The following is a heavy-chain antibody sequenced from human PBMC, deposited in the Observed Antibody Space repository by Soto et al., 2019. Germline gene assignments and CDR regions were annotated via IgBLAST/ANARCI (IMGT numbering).Heavy chain of an antibody. V-gene: IGHV1-3*01. Sequence: GASVKVSCKASGYTFTSYAMPWVRQALGQRLEWMGSINAGNGNTKYSQKFQGRVTITRDTSASTAYMELSSLRSEETAVYYCAQGGWSNYYYGMDVWGQGTTVTVSS. J-gene: IGHJ6*02. CDR3: AQGGWSNYYYGMDV. CDR1: GYTFTSYA. D-gene: IGHD6-19*01. CDR2: INAGNGNT.